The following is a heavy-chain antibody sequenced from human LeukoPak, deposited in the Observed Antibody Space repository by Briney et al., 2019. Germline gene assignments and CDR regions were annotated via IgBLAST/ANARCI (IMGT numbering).Heavy chain of an antibody. V-gene: IGHV6-1*01. Sequence: SQTLSLTCAISGDSVCSNSSAWTWIRQSPSRGLEWLGRTYYRSKWYNDYAVSVKSRITINPDTSNNQFSLQLNSVTPEDTAVYYCARDLVVPAAMRSYYYMAVWGKATSVTVSS. D-gene: IGHD2-2*01. CDR3: ARDLVVPAAMRSYYYMAV. CDR2: TYYRSKWYN. CDR1: GDSVCSNSSA. J-gene: IGHJ6*03.